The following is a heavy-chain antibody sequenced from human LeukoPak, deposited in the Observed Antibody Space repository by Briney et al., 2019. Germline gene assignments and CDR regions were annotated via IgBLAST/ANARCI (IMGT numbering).Heavy chain of an antibody. Sequence: PSETLSLTCAVSGSSISSGYYWGWIRQPPGKGLEWIGSIYHSGSTYYNPSLKSRVTILVDKSKNQFSLKLSSVTAADTAVYYCARDRGSSGYYGGWFDPWGQGTLVTVSS. CDR2: IYHSGST. V-gene: IGHV4-38-2*02. J-gene: IGHJ5*02. D-gene: IGHD3-22*01. CDR1: GSSISSGYY. CDR3: ARDRGSSGYYGGWFDP.